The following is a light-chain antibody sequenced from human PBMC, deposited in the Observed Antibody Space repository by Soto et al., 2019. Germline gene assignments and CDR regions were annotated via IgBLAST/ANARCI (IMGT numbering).Light chain of an antibody. CDR2: GAS. CDR1: RTINDF. Sequence: DIQMTQSPSSLSASVGERVTITCRASRTINDFVSWYQQKPGKPPKLLIYGASRLQSGVPSRFTGSGSGTDFLLTISDLQAEDVASYFCQQSSSTPYTFGQATKLELK. CDR3: QQSSSTPYT. J-gene: IGKJ2*01. V-gene: IGKV1-39*01.